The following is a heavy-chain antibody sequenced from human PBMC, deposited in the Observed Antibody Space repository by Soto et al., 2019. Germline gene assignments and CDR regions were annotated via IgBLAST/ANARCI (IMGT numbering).Heavy chain of an antibody. CDR1: GFTCSDYY. D-gene: IGHD2-15*01. V-gene: IGHV3-11*01. CDR3: ASVGVVVVASSDAFDI. CDR2: ISSSGSTI. J-gene: IGHJ3*02. Sequence: GSLRLSCAASGFTCSDYYMSWIRQAPGKGLEWVSYISSSGSTIYYADSVKGRFTISRDNAKNSLYLQMNSLRAEDTAVYYCASVGVVVVASSDAFDIWGQGTMVTVSS.